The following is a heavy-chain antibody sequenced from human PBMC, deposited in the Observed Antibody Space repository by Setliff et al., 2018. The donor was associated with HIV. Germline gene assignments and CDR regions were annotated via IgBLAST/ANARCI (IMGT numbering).Heavy chain of an antibody. CDR1: GGSISSHC. D-gene: IGHD3-9*01. CDR2: INHSGST. Sequence: SETLSLTCTVSGGSISSHCWSWIRQPPGKGLEWIGEINHSGSTNYNPSLKSRVTISVDTSKNQFSLKLTSVTAADTAVYYCARDQPQDYDSLTGYYTGRYFDYWGRGTLVTVSS. J-gene: IGHJ4*02. CDR3: ARDQPQDYDSLTGYYTGRYFDY. V-gene: IGHV4-34*01.